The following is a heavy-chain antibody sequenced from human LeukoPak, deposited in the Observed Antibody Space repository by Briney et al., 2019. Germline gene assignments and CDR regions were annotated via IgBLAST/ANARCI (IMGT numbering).Heavy chain of an antibody. Sequence: ASVKVSCKASGGTFSSYAISWVRQAPGQGLEWMGRIIPIFGTANYAQKFQGRVTITTDESTSTAYMELSSLRFEDTAVYYCARDSYIFKATSLDYWGQGTLVTVSS. V-gene: IGHV1-69*05. J-gene: IGHJ4*02. D-gene: IGHD1-26*01. CDR2: IIPIFGTA. CDR1: GGTFSSYA. CDR3: ARDSYIFKATSLDY.